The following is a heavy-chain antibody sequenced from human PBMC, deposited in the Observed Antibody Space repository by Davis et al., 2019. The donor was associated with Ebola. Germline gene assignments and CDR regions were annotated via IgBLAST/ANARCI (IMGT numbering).Heavy chain of an antibody. CDR3: ARATVPGSYYNY. D-gene: IGHD1-26*01. V-gene: IGHV3-11*01. CDR2: VSTSGSET. CDR1: GFNFRGYY. Sequence: GESLKISCAASGFNFRGYYLSWIRQAPGKGLEWLSSVSTSGSETHYADSVKGRFTVFRDNSKDLLYLQMNSLRGEDTAVYYCARATVPGSYYNYWGQGTLVTVSS. J-gene: IGHJ4*02.